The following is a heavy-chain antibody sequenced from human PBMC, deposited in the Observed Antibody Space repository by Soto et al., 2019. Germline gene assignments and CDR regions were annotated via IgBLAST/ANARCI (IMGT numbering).Heavy chain of an antibody. J-gene: IGHJ5*02. V-gene: IGHV3-11*01. CDR3: ARGQQLVANWLDP. CDR1: GFPFSDSY. D-gene: IGHD6-6*01. Sequence: VGSLRLSCAASGFPFSDSYMAWIRQAPGKGLEEIATISSTGSTPYYADSVKGRFTISRDNAQNSLYLEMNNLRAEDTAVYYCARGQQLVANWLDPWGQGILVTVSS. CDR2: ISSTGSTP.